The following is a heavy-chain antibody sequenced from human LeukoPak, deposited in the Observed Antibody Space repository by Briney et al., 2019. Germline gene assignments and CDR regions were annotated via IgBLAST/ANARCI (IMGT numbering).Heavy chain of an antibody. D-gene: IGHD3-3*01. Sequence: GGSLRLSCAASGFTVSSNYMSWVRQAPGKGLEWVAFIRYDGSNMYYADSVKGRFIISRDNSKNTLYLQMNSLRAEDTAVYYCAKDISYYDFWSGSPDAFDIWGQGTMVTVS. CDR3: AKDISYYDFWSGSPDAFDI. CDR1: GFTVSSNY. J-gene: IGHJ3*02. V-gene: IGHV3-30*02. CDR2: IRYDGSNM.